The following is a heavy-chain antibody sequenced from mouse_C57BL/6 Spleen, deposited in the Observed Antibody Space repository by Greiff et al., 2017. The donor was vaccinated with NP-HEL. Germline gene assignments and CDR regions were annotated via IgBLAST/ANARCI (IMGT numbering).Heavy chain of an antibody. D-gene: IGHD2-9*01. CDR2: ISSGSSTI. CDR3: ARPAYYGSPWFAD. CDR1: GFTFSDYG. J-gene: IGHJ3*01. V-gene: IGHV5-17*01. Sequence: EVKLMESGGGLVKPGGSLKLSCAASGFTFSDYGMHWVRQAPEKGLEWVAYISSGSSTIYYADTVKGRFTISSDNAKNTLFLQMTSLRSEDTAMYYCARPAYYGSPWFADWGQGTLVTVSA.